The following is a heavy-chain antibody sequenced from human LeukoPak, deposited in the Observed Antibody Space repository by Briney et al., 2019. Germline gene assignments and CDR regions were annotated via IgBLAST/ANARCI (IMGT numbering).Heavy chain of an antibody. D-gene: IGHD4-17*01. J-gene: IGHJ3*02. Sequence: GGSLRLSCAASGFTFSDYYMSWIRQAPGKGLEWVSYISSSGSTIYYADSVKGRFTISRDNAKNSLYLQMNSLRAEDTAVYYCAGDIDGDYGHDAFDIWGQGTMVTVSS. CDR2: ISSSGSTI. CDR1: GFTFSDYY. V-gene: IGHV3-11*01. CDR3: AGDIDGDYGHDAFDI.